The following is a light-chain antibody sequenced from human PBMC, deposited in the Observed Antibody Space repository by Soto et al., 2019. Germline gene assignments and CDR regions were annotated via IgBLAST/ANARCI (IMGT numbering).Light chain of an antibody. Sequence: EIVMTQSPATLSVSPGERATLSCRASQSVSSRLAWYQRKPGQAPRLLIYDASTRATGIPPRFSGSGSGAEFTLTISSLQSEDFAVYYCQQYNNWPSITFGQGTRLEIK. CDR3: QQYNNWPSIT. CDR1: QSVSSR. CDR2: DAS. J-gene: IGKJ5*01. V-gene: IGKV3-15*01.